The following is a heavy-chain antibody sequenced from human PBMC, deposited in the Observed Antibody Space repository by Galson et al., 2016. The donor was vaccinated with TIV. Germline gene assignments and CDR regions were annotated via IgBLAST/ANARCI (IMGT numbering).Heavy chain of an antibody. D-gene: IGHD3-22*01. Sequence: VRQAPGGGLEWVSTIYSSGATYYADSVKGRFTISRDNSKNTLYLQMSGLRTEDTAVYYCASDRFFDASGYYYYYYGMDVWGKGTTVTVSS. CDR3: ASDRFFDASGYYYYYYGMDV. CDR2: IYSSGAT. J-gene: IGHJ6*04. V-gene: IGHV3-66*03.